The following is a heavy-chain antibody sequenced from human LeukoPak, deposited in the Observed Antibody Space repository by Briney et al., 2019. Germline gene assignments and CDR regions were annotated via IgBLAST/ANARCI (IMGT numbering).Heavy chain of an antibody. J-gene: IGHJ5*02. CDR1: GYTFTGYY. D-gene: IGHD2-21*02. V-gene: IGHV1-2*02. Sequence: GASVKVSCKASGYTFTGYYMHWVRQAPGQGLEWMGWINPNSGGTNYAQKFQGRVTMTRDTSISTAYMELSRLRSDDTAVYYCARDRKAIVVVTAIPGYNWFDPWGQGTLVTVSS. CDR2: INPNSGGT. CDR3: ARDRKAIVVVTAIPGYNWFDP.